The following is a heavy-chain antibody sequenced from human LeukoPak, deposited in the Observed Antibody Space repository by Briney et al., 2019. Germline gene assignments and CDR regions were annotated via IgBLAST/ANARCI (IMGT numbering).Heavy chain of an antibody. CDR3: ARQDLNDYDPFDY. J-gene: IGHJ4*02. CDR1: GGIFSSYA. Sequence: SVKVSCKASGGIFSSYAISWVRQAPGQGLEWMGGIIPIFGTANYAQKFQGRVAMTRNTSISTAYMELSSLRSEDTAVYYCARQDLNDYDPFDYWGQGTLVTVSS. V-gene: IGHV1-69*05. CDR2: IIPIFGTA. D-gene: IGHD4-17*01.